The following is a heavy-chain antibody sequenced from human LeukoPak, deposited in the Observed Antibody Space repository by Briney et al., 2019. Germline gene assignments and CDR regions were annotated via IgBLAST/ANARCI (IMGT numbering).Heavy chain of an antibody. Sequence: PGGALRLSCAASGFTFSRYGMHWVRQAPGKGVEGVAGICNDGSNKYYADSVKGRFTISRDNSKNTLYLQMNSLRAEDTAVYYCARNTYYYDSSGYYRVDAFDIWGQGTMVTVSS. CDR3: ARNTYYYDSSGYYRVDAFDI. V-gene: IGHV3-33*01. CDR1: GFTFSRYG. D-gene: IGHD3-22*01. CDR2: ICNDGSNK. J-gene: IGHJ3*02.